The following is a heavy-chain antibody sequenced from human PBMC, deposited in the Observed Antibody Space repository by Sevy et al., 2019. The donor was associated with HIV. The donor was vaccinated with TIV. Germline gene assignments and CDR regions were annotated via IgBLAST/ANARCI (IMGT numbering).Heavy chain of an antibody. V-gene: IGHV3-30*04. Sequence: GGSLRLSCAASGFTFSSYAIHWVRQAPGKGLEWVSVISYDGSKKDYADSVKGRFTISRDNSKNTLYLQMNSLRVEDTAVYYCARDRSSSWLNYYFDYWGQGTLVTVSS. CDR1: GFTFSSYA. CDR3: ARDRSSSWLNYYFDY. CDR2: ISYDGSKK. D-gene: IGHD6-13*01. J-gene: IGHJ4*02.